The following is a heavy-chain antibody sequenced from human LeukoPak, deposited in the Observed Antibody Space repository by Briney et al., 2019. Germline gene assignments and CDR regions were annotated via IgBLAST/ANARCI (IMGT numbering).Heavy chain of an antibody. CDR2: ISAYNGNT. Sequence: ALVKVSCKASGYTFTSYGISWVRQAPGQGLEWMGWISAYNGNTNYAQKLQGRVTMTTDTSTSTAYMELRGLRSDDTAVYYYARERKITIFGVACDYWGQGTLVTVSS. J-gene: IGHJ4*02. D-gene: IGHD3-3*01. CDR1: GYTFTSYG. V-gene: IGHV1-18*01. CDR3: ARERKITIFGVACDY.